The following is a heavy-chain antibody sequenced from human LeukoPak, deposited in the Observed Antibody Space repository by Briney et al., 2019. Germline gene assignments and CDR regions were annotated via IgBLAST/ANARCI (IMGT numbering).Heavy chain of an antibody. CDR2: ISAYNGNT. J-gene: IGHJ4*02. CDR3: ARDSRANYCSSTSCSGHFDY. CDR1: GYTFTIYG. V-gene: IGHV1-18*01. Sequence: ASVKVSCKASGYTFTIYGISWVRQAPGQGLEWMGWISAYNGNTNYAQKLQGRVTMTTDTSTSTAYMELRSLRSDDTAVYYCARDSRANYCSSTSCSGHFDYWGQGTLVTVSS. D-gene: IGHD2-2*01.